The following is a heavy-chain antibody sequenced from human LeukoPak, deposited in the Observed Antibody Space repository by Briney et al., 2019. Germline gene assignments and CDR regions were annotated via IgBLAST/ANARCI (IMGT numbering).Heavy chain of an antibody. J-gene: IGHJ4*02. Sequence: GGSLRLSCVASGFIFRDYYMSWIRQAPGKGLEWLSYISTYSNTIHYADSVQGRVTISRDNAKNSLYLQMNSLRAEDTAVYYCAAGGFYWGQGILVTVSS. V-gene: IGHV3-11*04. CDR2: ISTYSNTI. D-gene: IGHD2-8*02. CDR3: AAGGFY. CDR1: GFIFRDYY.